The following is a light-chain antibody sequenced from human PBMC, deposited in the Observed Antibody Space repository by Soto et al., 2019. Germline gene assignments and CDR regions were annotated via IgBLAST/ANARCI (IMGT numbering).Light chain of an antibody. CDR2: DVT. J-gene: IGLJ2*01. CDR3: SSYTRSSTLV. CDR1: SSGVGAYDY. Sequence: QSALTQPASVSGSPGQSITISCSGTSSGVGAYDYVSWYQQHPGKAPKLMIYDVTNRPSGVSNRFSGSKSGNTASLTISGLQAEDEADYYCSSYTRSSTLVFGGGTKLTVL. V-gene: IGLV2-14*01.